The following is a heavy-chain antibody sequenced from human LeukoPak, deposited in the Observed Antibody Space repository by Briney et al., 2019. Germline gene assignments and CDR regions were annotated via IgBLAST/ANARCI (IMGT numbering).Heavy chain of an antibody. J-gene: IGHJ3*02. CDR1: GGSISNSSYY. Sequence: SETLSLTCTVSGGSISNSSYYWGWIRQPPGKGLEWIGSIYYSGSTYYNPSLKSRVTISVDTSKNQFSLKLSSVTAADTAVYYCARHEEVSYYDSSGYHRAFDIWGQGTMVTVSS. CDR3: ARHEEVSYYDSSGYHRAFDI. V-gene: IGHV4-39*01. CDR2: IYYSGST. D-gene: IGHD3-22*01.